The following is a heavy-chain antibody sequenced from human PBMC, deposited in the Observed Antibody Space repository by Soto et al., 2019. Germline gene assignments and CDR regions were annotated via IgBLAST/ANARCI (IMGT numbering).Heavy chain of an antibody. CDR3: ARHGQWLVRNAFDI. CDR2: IYYSGST. Sequence: SETLSLTCTVSGGSISSGSYYWGWIRQPPGKGLEWIGSIYYSGSTYYNPSLKSRVTISVDTSKNQFSLKLSSVTAADTAVYYCARHGQWLVRNAFDIWGQGTMVTVSS. J-gene: IGHJ3*02. D-gene: IGHD6-19*01. CDR1: GGSISSGSYY. V-gene: IGHV4-39*01.